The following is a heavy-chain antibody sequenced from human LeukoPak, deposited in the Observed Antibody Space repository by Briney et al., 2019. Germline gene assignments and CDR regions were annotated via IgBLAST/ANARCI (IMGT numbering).Heavy chain of an antibody. V-gene: IGHV4-31*03. J-gene: IGHJ4*02. Sequence: SETLSLTCTVSGGSISSGGYYWSWIRQHPWKGLEWIGYIYYSGSTYYNPSLKSRVTISVDTSKNQFSLKLSSVTAADTAVYYCARVSGYDRPFDYWGQGTLVTVSS. CDR2: IYYSGST. D-gene: IGHD5-12*01. CDR1: GGSISSGGYY. CDR3: ARVSGYDRPFDY.